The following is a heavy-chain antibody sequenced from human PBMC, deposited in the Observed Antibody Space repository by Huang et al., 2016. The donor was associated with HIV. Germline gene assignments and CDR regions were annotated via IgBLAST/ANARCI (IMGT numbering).Heavy chain of an antibody. D-gene: IGHD5-18*01. CDR3: AKDASSGYSSGHSGFKVYFFDF. Sequence: EVQLVESGGGLVQPGRSLRLSCAASGFTFDDYAFHWVRQAPGKGLEWVSGISWNSKSIDYADSVKGRFTISRDNAKNSLYLEMKRLRVEDTALYYCAKDASSGYSSGHSGFKVYFFDFWGQGTLVTVSS. CDR2: ISWNSKSI. J-gene: IGHJ4*02. CDR1: GFTFDDYA. V-gene: IGHV3-9*01.